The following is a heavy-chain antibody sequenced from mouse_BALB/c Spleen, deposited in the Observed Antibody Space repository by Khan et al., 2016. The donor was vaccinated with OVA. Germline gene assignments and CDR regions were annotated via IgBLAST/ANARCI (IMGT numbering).Heavy chain of an antibody. CDR1: GFSLTTYG. Sequence: QVQLQQSGPGLVRPSQTLSITCTVSGFSLTTYGVHWVRQSPGKGLEWLGVIRSAGKTDYNAAFITRLSITTDNSKSQVFFKKNSLQADDTAMYYCAREYYMSCFTYWGQGTLVTVAA. V-gene: IGHV2-2*01. D-gene: IGHD2-12*01. J-gene: IGHJ3*01. CDR3: AREYYMSCFTY. CDR2: IRSAGKT.